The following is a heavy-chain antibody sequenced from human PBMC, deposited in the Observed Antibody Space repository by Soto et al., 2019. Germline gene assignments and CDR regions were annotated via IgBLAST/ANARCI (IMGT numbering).Heavy chain of an antibody. Sequence: ASVKVSCKTSGYTFNSYAMHWVRQAPGQGLEWMGWINVGSGITKYSQKLQGRVTITRDTSTSTAYMELSSLRSEDTAVYYCAKETSIFGGGMDVWGQGXTVTVYS. CDR1: GYTFNSYA. CDR3: AKETSIFGGGMDV. D-gene: IGHD3-3*01. V-gene: IGHV1-3*01. CDR2: INVGSGIT. J-gene: IGHJ6*02.